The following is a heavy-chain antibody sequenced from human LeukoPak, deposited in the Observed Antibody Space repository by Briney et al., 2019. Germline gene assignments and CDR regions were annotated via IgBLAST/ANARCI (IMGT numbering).Heavy chain of an antibody. CDR3: ARDSSGHLNAYYYYYYMDV. J-gene: IGHJ6*03. Sequence: ASVKVSCKASGYSFTDYYLHWVRQAPGQGLEWMGLINPNSGGTNYAQKFQGRVTMTRDTSISTAYMELSSMRSEDTAVYYCARDSSGHLNAYYYYYYMDVWGKGTTVTISS. CDR2: INPNSGGT. V-gene: IGHV1-2*02. CDR1: GYSFTDYY. D-gene: IGHD3-22*01.